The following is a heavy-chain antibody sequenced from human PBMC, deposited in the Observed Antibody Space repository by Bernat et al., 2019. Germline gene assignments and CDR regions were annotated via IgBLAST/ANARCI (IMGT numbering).Heavy chain of an antibody. CDR3: VRHGTWYFDI. V-gene: IGHV4-4*02. J-gene: IGHJ3*02. Sequence: QVQLQESGSPLVKPSETLSLTCAVSGFSISSDTWWSWVRQPPGKGPEWIGQIYQSSSPSYNPSLKSRVTMSVDKSTNQFSLKLTSVTAADTAVYYCVRHGTWYFDIWGQGTMVTVSS. CDR1: GFSISSDTW. D-gene: IGHD2-15*01. CDR2: IYQSSSP.